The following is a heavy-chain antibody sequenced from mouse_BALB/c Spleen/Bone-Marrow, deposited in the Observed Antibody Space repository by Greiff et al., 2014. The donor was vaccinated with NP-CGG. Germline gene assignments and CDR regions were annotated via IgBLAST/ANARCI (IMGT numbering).Heavy chain of an antibody. V-gene: IGHV1-14*01. CDR3: ARGGRYDGFAY. CDR2: ISPYNGGT. Sequence: VQLQQSGPELVKPGASVKMSCKASGYTFTSYVMHWVKQKPGQGLEWIGYISPYNGGTKYNEKFKGKATLTSDKSSSTAYMELSSLTSEDSAVYYCARGGRYDGFAYWGQGTLVTVSA. CDR1: GYTFTSYV. D-gene: IGHD2-14*01. J-gene: IGHJ3*01.